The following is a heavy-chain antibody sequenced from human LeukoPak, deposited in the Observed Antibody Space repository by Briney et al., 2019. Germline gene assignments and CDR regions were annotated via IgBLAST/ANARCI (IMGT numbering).Heavy chain of an antibody. Sequence: SGPTLLKPTQTLTLTCTFSGFSLSTRGVGVGWIRQPPGKALEWLALIYWDDDKRYSPSLKSRLTITKDTSKNQVVLTMTNMDPVDTATYYCARTYSSGRYDYWGQGTLVTVSS. D-gene: IGHD6-19*01. J-gene: IGHJ4*02. CDR2: IYWDDDK. CDR1: GFSLSTRGVG. CDR3: ARTYSSGRYDY. V-gene: IGHV2-5*02.